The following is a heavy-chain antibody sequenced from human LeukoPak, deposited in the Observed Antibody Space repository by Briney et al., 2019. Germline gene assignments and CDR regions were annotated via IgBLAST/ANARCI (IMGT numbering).Heavy chain of an antibody. CDR2: IHIGGDT. CDR3: AKVNDHYCSGGSCYLDY. CDR1: GFTVSNNY. V-gene: IGHV3-53*01. D-gene: IGHD2-15*01. Sequence: GSLRLSCAAAGFTVSNNYMTWVRQAPGRELEWVSVIHIGGDTYYADSVKGRFTISTDNSKTTLYLQMNTLRAEDTAVYYCAKVNDHYCSGGSCYLDYWGQGTLVTVSS. J-gene: IGHJ4*02.